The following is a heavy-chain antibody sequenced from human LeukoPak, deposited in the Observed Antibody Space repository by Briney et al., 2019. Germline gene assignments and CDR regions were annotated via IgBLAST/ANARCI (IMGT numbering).Heavy chain of an antibody. J-gene: IGHJ4*02. Sequence: GGSLRLSCAASGFTLSSYSMNWVRQAPGKGLEWVSSISSSSSYIYYADSVKGRFTISRDNAKNSLYLQMNSLRAEDTAVYYCAKVMAVATITYGFDCWGQGTLVTVSS. CDR2: ISSSSSYI. D-gene: IGHD5-12*01. CDR3: AKVMAVATITYGFDC. CDR1: GFTLSSYS. V-gene: IGHV3-21*04.